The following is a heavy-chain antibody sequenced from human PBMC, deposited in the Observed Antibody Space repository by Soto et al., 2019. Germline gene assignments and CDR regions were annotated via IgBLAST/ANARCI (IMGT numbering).Heavy chain of an antibody. V-gene: IGHV3-48*01. CDR1: GFTFTSYS. J-gene: IGHJ4*01. CDR3: VRAPEQRPIDF. CDR2: IRGTT. D-gene: IGHD6-19*01. Sequence: PGGSLRLSCAASGFTFTSYSMNWVRQAPGKGLEWVSYIRGTTHYADSVKGRFTISRDNARSSLYLQMDSLRAEDTAVYYCVRAPEQRPIDFWGHGSLVTVSS.